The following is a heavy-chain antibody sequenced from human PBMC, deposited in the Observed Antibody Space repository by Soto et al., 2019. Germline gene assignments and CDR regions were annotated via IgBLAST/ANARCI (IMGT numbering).Heavy chain of an antibody. D-gene: IGHD4-17*01. CDR2: INHSGST. CDR3: ARDGDYGDWYFDL. J-gene: IGHJ2*01. CDR1: GGSFSGYY. V-gene: IGHV4-34*01. Sequence: QVQLQQWGAGLLKPSETLSLTCAVYGGSFSGYYWSWIRQPPGKGLEWIGEINHSGSTNYNPSLKSRVTISVDTSKNQFSLKLSSVTAEDTAVYYCARDGDYGDWYFDLWGRGTLVTVSS.